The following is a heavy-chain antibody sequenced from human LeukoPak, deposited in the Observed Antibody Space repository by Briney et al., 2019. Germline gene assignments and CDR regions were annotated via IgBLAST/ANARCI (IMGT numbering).Heavy chain of an antibody. V-gene: IGHV1-18*01. CDR1: GYTFTNYG. CDR2: ISAYNGNT. CDR3: ARDTGPPHYYDTAGYY. J-gene: IGHJ4*02. Sequence: GASVTVSFTASGYTFTNYGMSWVRQAPGQGLEWMGWISAYNGNTKYAQNLQGRVTMTTDTSTSTAYMELRSLRSDDTAVYYCARDTGPPHYYDTAGYYWGQGTPVTVSS. D-gene: IGHD3-22*01.